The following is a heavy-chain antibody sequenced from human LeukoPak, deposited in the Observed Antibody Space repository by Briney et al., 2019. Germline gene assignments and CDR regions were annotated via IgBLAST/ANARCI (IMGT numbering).Heavy chain of an antibody. V-gene: IGHV3-23*01. Sequence: GGSLRLSCATSGFNFWNFVVNWVRQAPGKGLEWVSVISGSGGSTYYADSVKGRFTISRDNSQNTLYLQMNNLRAEDTAVYYCAKDQANYGGNSFDYWGQGTLVTVSS. CDR2: ISGSGGST. D-gene: IGHD4-23*01. CDR1: GFNFWNFV. J-gene: IGHJ4*02. CDR3: AKDQANYGGNSFDY.